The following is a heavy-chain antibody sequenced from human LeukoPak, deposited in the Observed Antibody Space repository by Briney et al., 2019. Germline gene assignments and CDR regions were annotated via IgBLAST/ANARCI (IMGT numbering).Heavy chain of an antibody. CDR2: IHYGENT. CDR3: ARDLHLGWFDS. J-gene: IGHJ5*01. D-gene: IGHD7-27*01. V-gene: IGHV4-59*01. Sequence: SETLSLTCTVSGDPINSYYWNWIRQPPGKGLEWIGYIHYGENTNYNPSLKSRVTISLDTSRKFFSLNLSSVTAADTAVYYCARDLHLGWFDSWGQGTLVHVSS. CDR1: GDPINSYY.